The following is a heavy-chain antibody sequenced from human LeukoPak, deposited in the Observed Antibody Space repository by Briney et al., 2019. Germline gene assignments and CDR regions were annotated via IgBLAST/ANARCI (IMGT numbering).Heavy chain of an antibody. V-gene: IGHV4-34*01. J-gene: IGHJ6*02. Sequence: SETLSPTCAVYGGSFSDYFWGRIRQPPGKGLEWIGEINHSGRTYYNPSLKSRVTISVDTSKNQFSLNPSSVTAADTAVYYCARDVVVVPAAIHYGMDVWGQGTTVTVSS. D-gene: IGHD2-2*01. CDR1: GGSFSDYF. CDR2: INHSGRT. CDR3: ARDVVVVPAAIHYGMDV.